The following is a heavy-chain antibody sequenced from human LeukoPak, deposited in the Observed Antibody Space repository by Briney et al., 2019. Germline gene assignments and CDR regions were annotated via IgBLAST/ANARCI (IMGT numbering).Heavy chain of an antibody. Sequence: PGGSLRLSCAASGFTFSSYEMNWVRQAPGKGLEWVSYISSSGSTIYYADSVKGRFTISRDNAKNSLYLQMNSLRAEDTAVYYCAELGITMIGGVWGQGTLVTVSS. J-gene: IGHJ4*02. D-gene: IGHD3-10*02. V-gene: IGHV3-48*03. CDR2: ISSSGSTI. CDR3: AELGITMIGGV. CDR1: GFTFSSYE.